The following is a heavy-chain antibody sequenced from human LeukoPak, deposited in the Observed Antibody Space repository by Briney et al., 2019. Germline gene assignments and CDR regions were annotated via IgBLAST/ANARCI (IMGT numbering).Heavy chain of an antibody. D-gene: IGHD1-26*01. Sequence: GESLKISCKVSGYSFTSDCICCARQMPGKNLEWMGGVYPGDSGPTYSPSFQRQVTISVDKSINPAYLQWSSLQASDTAMYYCGMSGDRVPLQDDVFDVWGQGTVVTVST. CDR2: VYPGDSGP. CDR1: GYSFTSDC. V-gene: IGHV5-51*01. CDR3: GMSGDRVPLQDDVFDV. J-gene: IGHJ3*01.